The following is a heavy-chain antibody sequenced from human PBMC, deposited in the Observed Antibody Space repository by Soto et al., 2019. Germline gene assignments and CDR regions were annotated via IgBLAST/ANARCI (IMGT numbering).Heavy chain of an antibody. J-gene: IGHJ6*02. CDR1: GYTFTSYA. CDR3: ARDYCGGGSCYSYYYYGMDV. CDR2: INAGNGNT. D-gene: IGHD2-15*01. Sequence: ASVKVSCKASGYTFTSYAMHWVRQAPGQRLEWMGWINAGNGNTKYSQKFQGRVTITRDTSASTAYMELSSLRSEDTAVYYCARDYCGGGSCYSYYYYGMDVWGQGTTVTVSS. V-gene: IGHV1-3*01.